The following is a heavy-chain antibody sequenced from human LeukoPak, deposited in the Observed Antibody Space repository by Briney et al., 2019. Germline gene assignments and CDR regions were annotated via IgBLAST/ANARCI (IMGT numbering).Heavy chain of an antibody. D-gene: IGHD4-23*01. J-gene: IGHJ4*02. CDR3: ARGPISAITPILDY. Sequence: SVKVSCKASGGTFNSYAISWVRQAPGQGLEWMGRIIPILGIANYAQKFQGRVTITADKSTSTAYMELSSLRFEDTAVYYCARGPISAITPILDYWGQGTLVTVSS. V-gene: IGHV1-69*04. CDR2: IIPILGIA. CDR1: GGTFNSYA.